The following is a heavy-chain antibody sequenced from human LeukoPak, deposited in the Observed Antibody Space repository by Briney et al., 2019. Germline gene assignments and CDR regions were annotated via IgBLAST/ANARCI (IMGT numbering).Heavy chain of an antibody. CDR3: ARGGSYYDYFDY. CDR2: ISGVGGRT. D-gene: IGHD1-26*01. CDR1: GFTFRSYG. J-gene: IGHJ4*02. V-gene: IGHV3-23*01. Sequence: PGGSLRLSCAASGFTFRSYGMSWVRQAPGKGLEWVSTISGVGGRTYYADSVKGRFTIPRDNAKNSLYLQMNSLRAEDTAVYYCARGGSYYDYFDYWGQGTLVTVSS.